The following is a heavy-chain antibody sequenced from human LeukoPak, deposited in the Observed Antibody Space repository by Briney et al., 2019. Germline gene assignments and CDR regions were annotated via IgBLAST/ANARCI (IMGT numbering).Heavy chain of an antibody. Sequence: GGSLRLSCAASGFTFSSDAMHWVRQAPGKGLEYVSAISSNGRTTHYGDSVKGRFTISRDNSKNTLYLQMGSLRAEDMAVYFCARSSGYGYYFDYWGQGTLVSV. CDR3: ARSSGYGYYFDY. CDR1: GFTFSSDA. D-gene: IGHD3-22*01. J-gene: IGHJ4*02. CDR2: ISSNGRTT. V-gene: IGHV3-64*02.